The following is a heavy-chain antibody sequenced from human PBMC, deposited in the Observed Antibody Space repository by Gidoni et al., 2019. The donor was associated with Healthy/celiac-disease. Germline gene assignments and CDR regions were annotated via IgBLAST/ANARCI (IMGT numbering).Heavy chain of an antibody. J-gene: IGHJ4*02. CDR2: ISGSGGST. D-gene: IGHD6-19*01. Sequence: EVQLLESGGGLVQPGGSLRLSCAAAGFTCSSYAMSWVRQAPGKGLVLVSAISGSGGSTYYAASVKGRFTISRDNSKNTLYLQMNSLRAEDTAVYYCAKGRGIAVAGYDYWGQGTLVTVSS. V-gene: IGHV3-23*01. CDR3: AKGRGIAVAGYDY. CDR1: GFTCSSYA.